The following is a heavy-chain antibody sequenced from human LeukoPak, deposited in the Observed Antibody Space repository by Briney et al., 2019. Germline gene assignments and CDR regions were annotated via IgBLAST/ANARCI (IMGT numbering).Heavy chain of an antibody. CDR2: ISAYNGNT. CDR3: ARDQSAFYDILTGADY. CDR1: GYTFTSYG. V-gene: IGHV1-18*01. D-gene: IGHD3-9*01. Sequence: ASVKVSCKASGYTFTSYGISWVRQAPGQGLEWMGWISAYNGNTNYAQKLQGRVTMTTDTSTSTAYMELRSLRSDDTAVYYCARDQSAFYDILTGADYWGQGTLVTVSS. J-gene: IGHJ4*02.